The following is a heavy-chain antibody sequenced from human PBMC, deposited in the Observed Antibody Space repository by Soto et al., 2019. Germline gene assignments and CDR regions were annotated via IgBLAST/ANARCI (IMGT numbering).Heavy chain of an antibody. D-gene: IGHD2-2*02. CDR2: IIPIFGTA. CDR1: GGTFSSYA. J-gene: IGHJ6*02. CDR3: VRERYCSSTSCYTLWNYYYYGMDV. Sequence: QVQLVQSGAEVKKPGSSVKVSCKASGGTFSSYAISWVRQAPGQGLEWMGGIIPIFGTANYAQKFQGRVTITADESTSTAYMELSSLRSEDTAVYYCVRERYCSSTSCYTLWNYYYYGMDVWGQGTTVTVSS. V-gene: IGHV1-69*01.